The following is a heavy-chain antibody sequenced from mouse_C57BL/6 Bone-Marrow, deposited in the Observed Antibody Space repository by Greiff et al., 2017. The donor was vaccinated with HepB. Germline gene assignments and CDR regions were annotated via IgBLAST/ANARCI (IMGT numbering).Heavy chain of an antibody. CDR2: FYPGSGSI. V-gene: IGHV1-62-2*01. CDR3: ARHEGASYYGRSPFAY. D-gene: IGHD1-1*01. CDR1: GYTFTEYT. J-gene: IGHJ3*01. Sequence: VQLQQSGAELVKPGASVKLSCKASGYTFTEYTIHWVKQRSGQGLEWIGWFYPGSGSIKYNEKFKDKATLTADKSSSTVYMELSRLTSEDSAVYCGARHEGASYYGRSPFAYWGQGTLVTVSA.